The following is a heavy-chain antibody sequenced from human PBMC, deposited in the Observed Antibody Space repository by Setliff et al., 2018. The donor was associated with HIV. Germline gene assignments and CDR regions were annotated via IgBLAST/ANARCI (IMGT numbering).Heavy chain of an antibody. J-gene: IGHJ4*02. CDR3: ARVGGRDGYNWEYHFDY. Sequence: ASVKVSCKASGYTFTSYGISWVRQAPGQGLEWMGWISAYSGDTNYAQKVQGRVTLTTDTSTSTAYMELRRLRSDDTAVYYCARVGGRDGYNWEYHFDYWGQGTLVTVSS. D-gene: IGHD5-12*01. CDR1: GYTFTSYG. CDR2: ISAYSGDT. V-gene: IGHV1-18*01.